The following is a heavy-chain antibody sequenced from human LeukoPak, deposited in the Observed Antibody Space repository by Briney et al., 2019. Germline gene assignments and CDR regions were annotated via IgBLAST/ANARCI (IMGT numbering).Heavy chain of an antibody. J-gene: IGHJ4*02. V-gene: IGHV3-23*01. D-gene: IGHD5-12*01. CDR2: ISGSGGST. Sequence: GGSLRLACAAPGFTLSSYAMSWVRQAPGKGLEWVSAISGSGGSTYYADSVKGRFTISSDNSKNTLYLQMNSLRAEDTAVYYCVRNVATIRREDYWGQGTLVTVSS. CDR3: VRNVATIRREDY. CDR1: GFTLSSYA.